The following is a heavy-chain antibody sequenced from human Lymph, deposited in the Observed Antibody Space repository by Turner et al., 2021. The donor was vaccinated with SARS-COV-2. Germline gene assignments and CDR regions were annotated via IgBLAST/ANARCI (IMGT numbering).Heavy chain of an antibody. J-gene: IGHJ4*02. V-gene: IGHV3-30*04. CDR1: GFTFSTCA. CDR3: ARDDAGEHSYYALDV. CDR2: ISYDGSYK. D-gene: IGHD1-26*01. Sequence: QVQLVESGGGVVRPGRSLRLSCAASGFTFSTCAIHWVRQAAGKGLVWVAVISYDGSYKYYADSVKGRVTISRDNSKNTLYLKMNSLRAEDTAVYYCARDDAGEHSYYALDVWGQGTMVTVSS.